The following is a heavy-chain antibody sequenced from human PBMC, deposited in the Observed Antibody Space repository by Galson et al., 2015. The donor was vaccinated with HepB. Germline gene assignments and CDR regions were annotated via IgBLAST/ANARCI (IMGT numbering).Heavy chain of an antibody. Sequence: SLRLSCAASGFTFSSYAMHWVRQAPGKGLEWVAFISYDGSNKYYADSVKGRFTISRDNSKNTLNLQMNSLRAEDTAVYYCARELDDSSQSIVDYYYYGMDVWGQGTTVTVSS. CDR1: GFTFSSYA. CDR2: ISYDGSNK. J-gene: IGHJ6*02. D-gene: IGHD6-13*01. CDR3: ARELDDSSQSIVDYYYYGMDV. V-gene: IGHV3-30-3*01.